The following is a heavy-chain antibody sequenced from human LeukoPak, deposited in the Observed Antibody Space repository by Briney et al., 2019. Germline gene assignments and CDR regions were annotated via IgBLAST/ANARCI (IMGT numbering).Heavy chain of an antibody. J-gene: IGHJ4*02. CDR3: ARVARDSYNLYPIYYFDY. V-gene: IGHV4-59*01. CDR2: IYYSGST. CDR1: GGSISSYY. Sequence: PSETLSLTCTVSGGSISSYYWSWIRQPPGKGLEWIGYIYYSGSTNYNPSLKSRVTISVDTSKNQFSLKLSSVTAADTAVYYCARVARDSYNLYPIYYFDYWGQGTLVTVSS. D-gene: IGHD5-24*01.